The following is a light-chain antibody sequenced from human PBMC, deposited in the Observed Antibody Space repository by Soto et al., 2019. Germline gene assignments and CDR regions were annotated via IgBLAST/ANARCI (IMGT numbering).Light chain of an antibody. Sequence: DIVMTQSPDSLAVSLGERATINCKSSQSILDSSINKNYLAWYQQTPGQPPKLLIYWASSRESGVPDRFSGCGYGTDFTPAIISLQAEDVAVYYGQQYYSPPYSFGQGTNLESK. CDR3: QQYYSPPYS. J-gene: IGKJ2*01. CDR1: QSILDSSINKNY. V-gene: IGKV4-1*01. CDR2: WAS.